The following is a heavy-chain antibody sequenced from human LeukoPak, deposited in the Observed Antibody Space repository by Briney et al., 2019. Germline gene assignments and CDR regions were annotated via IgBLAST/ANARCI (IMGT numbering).Heavy chain of an antibody. CDR3: AKYSSSWYVFDY. V-gene: IGHV1-2*02. J-gene: IGHJ4*02. D-gene: IGHD6-13*01. CDR1: GYTFTGYY. Sequence: ASVKVSCKASGYTFTGYYMHWVRQAPGQGLEWMGWINPNSGGTNYAQKFQGRVTMTRDTSISTAYMELSRLRSDDTAVYYCAKYSSSWYVFDYWGQGTLVTVSS. CDR2: INPNSGGT.